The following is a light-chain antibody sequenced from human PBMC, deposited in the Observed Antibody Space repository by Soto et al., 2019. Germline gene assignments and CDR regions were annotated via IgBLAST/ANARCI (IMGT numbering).Light chain of an antibody. J-gene: IGKJ1*01. CDR2: DVS. V-gene: IGKV1-5*01. CDR1: QRISGC. CDR3: QQYDSFSVT. Sequence: SQLTQAPSALSASVRDTVTITCRASQRISGCLAWHQQKPGKAPKLLIYDVSALKRGVPPRFSGSGSGTDFTLTISSLQPEDFAAYYCQQYDSFSVTFGQGAKVDIK.